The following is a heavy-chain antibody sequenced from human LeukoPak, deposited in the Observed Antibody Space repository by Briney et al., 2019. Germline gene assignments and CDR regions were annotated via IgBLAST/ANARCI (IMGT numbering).Heavy chain of an antibody. CDR2: IYPADSDT. CDR3: VKLSQKAFYYYMDV. Sequence: GESLKISCEGSGYRFTAYWIAWVRQMPGKGLEWMGTIYPADSDTRYGPSFRGQVLISADRSTNTAYLQWSGLQASDTATYFCVKLSQKAFYYYMDVWGKGTTVAVSS. V-gene: IGHV5-51*01. J-gene: IGHJ6*03. CDR1: GYRFTAYW.